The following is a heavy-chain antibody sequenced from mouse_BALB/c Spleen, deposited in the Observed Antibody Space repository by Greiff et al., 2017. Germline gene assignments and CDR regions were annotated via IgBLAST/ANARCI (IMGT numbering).Heavy chain of an antibody. J-gene: IGHJ3*01. Sequence: VQLQQPGAELVKPGASVKLSCKASGYTFTSYWMHWVKQRPGQGLEWIGEIDPSDSYTNYNQKFKGKATLTVDKSSSTAYMQLSSLTSEDSAVYYCARFPHGNYLAWFAYWGQGTLVTVSA. CDR3: ARFPHGNYLAWFAY. D-gene: IGHD2-1*01. CDR2: IDPSDSYT. V-gene: IGHV1-69*02. CDR1: GYTFTSYW.